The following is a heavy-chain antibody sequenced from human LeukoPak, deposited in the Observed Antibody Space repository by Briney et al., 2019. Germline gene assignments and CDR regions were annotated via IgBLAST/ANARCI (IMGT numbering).Heavy chain of an antibody. D-gene: IGHD3-22*01. CDR1: GFTFSSYA. CDR2: ISYDGSNK. J-gene: IGHJ4*02. V-gene: IGHV3-30-3*01. Sequence: GGSLRLSCAASGFTFSSYAMHWFRQAPGKGLEWVAVISYDGSNKYYADSVKGRFTISRDNSKNTLYLQMNSLRAEDTAVYYCARDFGTARIVVVLDYWGQGTLVTVSS. CDR3: ARDFGTARIVVVLDY.